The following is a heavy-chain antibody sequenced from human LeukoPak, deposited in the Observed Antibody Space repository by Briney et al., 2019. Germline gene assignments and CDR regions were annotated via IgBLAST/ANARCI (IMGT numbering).Heavy chain of an antibody. D-gene: IGHD6-19*01. CDR3: ARPTSGWYAGGFDY. V-gene: IGHV3-33*01. J-gene: IGHJ4*02. CDR1: GFTFSSYG. CDR2: IWYDGSNK. Sequence: GGSLRLSCAASGFTFSSYGMHWVRQAPGKGLEWVAVIWYDGSNKYYADSVRGRFTISRDNSKSTLYLQMNSLRAEDTALYYCARPTSGWYAGGFDYWGQGILVTVSS.